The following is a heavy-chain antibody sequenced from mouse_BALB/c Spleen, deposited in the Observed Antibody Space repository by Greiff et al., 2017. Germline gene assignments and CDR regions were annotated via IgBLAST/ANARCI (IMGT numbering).Heavy chain of an antibody. D-gene: IGHD4-1*02. Sequence: DVQLVESGGGLVQPGGSLRLSCATSGFTFTDYYMSWVRQPPGKALEWLGFIRNKANGYTTEYSESVKGRFTISRENSQSILYLQMNTLRAEDSATYYCAGDQLSPFDYWGQGTTLTVSS. CDR1: GFTFTDYY. CDR3: AGDQLSPFDY. CDR2: IRNKANGYTT. V-gene: IGHV7-3*02. J-gene: IGHJ2*01.